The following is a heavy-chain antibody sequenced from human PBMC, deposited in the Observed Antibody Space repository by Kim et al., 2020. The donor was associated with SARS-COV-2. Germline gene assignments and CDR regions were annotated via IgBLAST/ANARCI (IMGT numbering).Heavy chain of an antibody. CDR2: VYDSGST. CDR1: GGSISRSNSH. Sequence: SETLSLTCTVSGGSISRSNSHWGWIRQPPGKGLEWIGSVYDSGSTFSNPSLKSRVTISVDTSENQLSLKLTSVTAADTAVYYCGRPEMTGLGGRGWFDP. D-gene: IGHD1-26*01. J-gene: IGHJ5*02. CDR3: GRPEMTGLGGRGWFDP. V-gene: IGHV4-39*01.